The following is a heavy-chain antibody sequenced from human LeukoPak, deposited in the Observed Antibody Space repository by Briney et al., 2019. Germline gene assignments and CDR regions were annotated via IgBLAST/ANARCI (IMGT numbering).Heavy chain of an antibody. CDR2: FDPEDGET. Sequence: ASVKVSCKVSGYTLTELSMHWVRQAPGKGLEWMGGFDPEDGETIYAQKFQGRVTMTRNTSISTAYMELSSLRSEDTAVYYCARVRAVAGTNRKYGMDVWGQGTTVTVSS. CDR1: GYTLTELS. V-gene: IGHV1-24*01. CDR3: ARVRAVAGTNRKYGMDV. D-gene: IGHD6-19*01. J-gene: IGHJ6*02.